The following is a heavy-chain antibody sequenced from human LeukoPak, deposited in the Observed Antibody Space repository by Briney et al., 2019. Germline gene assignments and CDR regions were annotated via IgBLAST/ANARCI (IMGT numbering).Heavy chain of an antibody. CDR1: GFTFSSSA. Sequence: GGSLRLSCTASGFTFSSSAMSWVRQAPGKGLEWVSSISSSSSYIYYADSVKGRFTISRDNAKNSLYLQMNSLRAEDTAVYYCARDRWYYYDSSGYYRLEYFQHWGQGTLVTVSS. V-gene: IGHV3-21*01. J-gene: IGHJ1*01. D-gene: IGHD3-22*01. CDR2: ISSSSSYI. CDR3: ARDRWYYYDSSGYYRLEYFQH.